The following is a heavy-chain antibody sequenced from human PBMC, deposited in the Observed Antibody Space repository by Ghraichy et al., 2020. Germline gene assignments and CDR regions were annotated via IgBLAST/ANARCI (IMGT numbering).Heavy chain of an antibody. D-gene: IGHD3-22*01. Sequence: SETLSLTCAVYGGSFSGYYWSWIRQPPGKGLEWIGEINHSGSTNYNPSLKSRVTISVDTSKNQFSLKLSSVTAADTAVYYCARGDLRRSGYYSPQRVSYYFDYWGQGTLVTVSS. V-gene: IGHV4-34*01. CDR1: GGSFSGYY. CDR2: INHSGST. CDR3: ARGDLRRSGYYSPQRVSYYFDY. J-gene: IGHJ4*02.